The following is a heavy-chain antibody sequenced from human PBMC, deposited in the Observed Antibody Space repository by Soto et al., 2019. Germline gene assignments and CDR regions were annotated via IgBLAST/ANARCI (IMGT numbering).Heavy chain of an antibody. CDR2: IYDSETT. D-gene: IGHD5-12*01. J-gene: IGHJ6*02. Sequence: QVQLQESGPGLVKPSQTLSLTCTVSGGSINSDDSYWSWLRQPPGRGLEWIGYIYDSETTYYNPSLKRRVTISVATSKNQFSLKLTSVTAAATAVYFCARVRQSEIVAMLASNGMDVWGQGTTVIVSS. CDR1: GGSINSDDSY. V-gene: IGHV4-30-4*01. CDR3: ARVRQSEIVAMLASNGMDV.